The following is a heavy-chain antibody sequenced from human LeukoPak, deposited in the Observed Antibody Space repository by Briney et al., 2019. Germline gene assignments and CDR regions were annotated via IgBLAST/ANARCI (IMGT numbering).Heavy chain of an antibody. CDR2: ISAYNGNT. D-gene: IGHD3-22*01. Sequence: GASVEVSCKASGYTFTSYGISWVRQAPGRGLEWIGWISAYNGNTNYAQKLQGRVTMTTDTSTSTAYMELRSLRSDDTAVYYCARDALPGAYDSSGYSSPGAWFDPWGQGALVTVSS. CDR1: GYTFTSYG. V-gene: IGHV1-18*01. CDR3: ARDALPGAYDSSGYSSPGAWFDP. J-gene: IGHJ5*02.